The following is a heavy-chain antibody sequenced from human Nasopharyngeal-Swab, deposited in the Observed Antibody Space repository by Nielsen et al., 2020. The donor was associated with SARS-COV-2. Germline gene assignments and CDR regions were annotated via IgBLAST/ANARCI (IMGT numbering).Heavy chain of an antibody. V-gene: IGHV3-48*03. CDR3: TRCGGGCYSGRDY. Sequence: GGSLRLSCATSGFIFTNYEMNWVRQAPGKGLEWISYISSSGSTIYYADSVKGRFTISRDNAKNSVDLQMNSVRAEDTAMYYCTRCGGGCYSGRDYWGQGTLVTVSS. CDR1: GFIFTNYE. J-gene: IGHJ4*02. CDR2: ISSSGSTI. D-gene: IGHD2-15*01.